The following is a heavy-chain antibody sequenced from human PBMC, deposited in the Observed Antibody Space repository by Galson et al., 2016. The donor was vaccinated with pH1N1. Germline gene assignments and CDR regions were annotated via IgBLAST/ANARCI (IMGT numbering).Heavy chain of an antibody. V-gene: IGHV3-30*03. CDR1: GFSFSNYG. CDR3: ATLGGDIVVVPDATDYYYGLDV. D-gene: IGHD2-2*01. J-gene: IGHJ6*02. Sequence: SLRLSCAASGFSFSNYGMHWVRQAPGKGLEWVAVISNAGSNTLYADSVQGRFTISRDNSKNTLYLQMNSLRVEATAVYFCATLGGDIVVVPDATDYYYGLDVWGQGTTVSVSS. CDR2: ISNAGSNT.